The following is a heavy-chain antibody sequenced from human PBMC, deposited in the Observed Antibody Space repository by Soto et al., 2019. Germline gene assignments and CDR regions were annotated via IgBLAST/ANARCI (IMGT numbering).Heavy chain of an antibody. V-gene: IGHV4-39*01. Sequence: QLQLQESGPGLVKSSETLPLTCSVSGASVSSSHYWGWIRQPPGKGLEWIGSVSYSGSPYYSPSFKSRITIAVDTSNNQFSLRVRSVTATDTAVYFCARHYNTGAFFDYWGQGKLVTVSS. CDR1: GASVSSSHY. J-gene: IGHJ4*02. CDR3: ARHYNTGAFFDY. CDR2: VSYSGSP. D-gene: IGHD1-20*01.